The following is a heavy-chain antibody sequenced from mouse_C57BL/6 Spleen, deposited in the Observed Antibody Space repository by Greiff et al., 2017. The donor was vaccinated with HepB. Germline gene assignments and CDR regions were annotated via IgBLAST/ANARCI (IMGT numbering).Heavy chain of an antibody. V-gene: IGHV5-17*01. CDR1: GFTFSDYG. CDR3: ARSFYDYDYAMDY. Sequence: EVNVVESGGGLVKPGGSLKLSCAASGFTFSDYGMHWVRQAPEKGLEWVAYISSGSSTIYYADTVKGRFTISRDNAKNTLFLQMTSLRSEDTAMYYCARSFYDYDYAMDYWGQGTSVTVSS. D-gene: IGHD2-4*01. CDR2: ISSGSSTI. J-gene: IGHJ4*01.